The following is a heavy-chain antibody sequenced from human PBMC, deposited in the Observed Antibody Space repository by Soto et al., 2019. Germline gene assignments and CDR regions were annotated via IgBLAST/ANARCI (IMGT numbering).Heavy chain of an antibody. CDR2: INGGNGNT. Sequence: ASVKVSCKASGYTFTNSAIHWVRQAPGQRLEWMGWINGGNGNTKYSQKFQGRVTITRDTSANTAYMELSSLGSEDTAVYYCAKEISGSYYYYFDFWGQGTLVTV. J-gene: IGHJ4*02. CDR3: AKEISGSYYYYFDF. CDR1: GYTFTNSA. V-gene: IGHV1-3*01. D-gene: IGHD1-26*01.